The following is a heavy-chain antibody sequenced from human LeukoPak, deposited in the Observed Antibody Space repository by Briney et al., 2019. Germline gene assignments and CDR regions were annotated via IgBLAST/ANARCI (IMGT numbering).Heavy chain of an antibody. CDR1: GYTFTGYY. D-gene: IGHD5-12*01. CDR3: ARGASGGGYGWFDP. CDR2: INPNSGGT. J-gene: IGHJ5*02. V-gene: IGHV1-2*02. Sequence: ASVKVSCKASGYTFTGYYMHWVRQAPGQGLEWMGWINPNSGGTNYAQKFQGRVTMTRDTAISTAYMELSRLRSDDTAVYYCARGASGGGYGWFDPWGQGTLVTVSS.